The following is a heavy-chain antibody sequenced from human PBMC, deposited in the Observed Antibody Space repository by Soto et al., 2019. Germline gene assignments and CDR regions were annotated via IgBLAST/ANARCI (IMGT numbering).Heavy chain of an antibody. Sequence: ASVKVSCKASGYTFTSYYMHWVRQAPGQGLEWMGIINPSGGSTSYAQKFQGRVTMTRDTSTSTVYMELSSLRSEDTAVYYCARESITCGGVPYYYYGMDVWGQGTTVTVAS. J-gene: IGHJ6*02. V-gene: IGHV1-46*03. CDR3: ARESITCGGVPYYYYGMDV. D-gene: IGHD3-16*01. CDR1: GYTFTSYY. CDR2: INPSGGST.